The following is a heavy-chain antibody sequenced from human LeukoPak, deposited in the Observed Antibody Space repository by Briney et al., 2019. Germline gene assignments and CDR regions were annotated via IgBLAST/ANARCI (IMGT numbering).Heavy chain of an antibody. CDR1: GYSFTSYW. J-gene: IGHJ4*02. V-gene: IGHV5-51*01. D-gene: IGHD5-24*01. CDR2: IYPGDSDT. Sequence: GESLKISCKGSGYSFTSYWIGWVRQMPGKALEWMGIIYPGDSDTRYSPSFQGQVTISADKSISTAYLQWSSLKASDTAMYYCARPTVEMATIGSIDYWGQGTLVTVSS. CDR3: ARPTVEMATIGSIDY.